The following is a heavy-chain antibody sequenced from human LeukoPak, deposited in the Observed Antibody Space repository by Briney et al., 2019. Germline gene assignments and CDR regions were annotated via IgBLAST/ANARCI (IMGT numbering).Heavy chain of an antibody. CDR1: GGSISSSSYY. CDR2: IYYSGST. Sequence: SETLSLTRTVSGGSISSSSYYWGWIRQPPGKGLEWIVSIYYSGSTYYNPSLKSRVTISVDTSKNQFSLKLNSVTAADTAVYYCARHRPQGPYGQDAFDIWGQGTMVTVSS. CDR3: ARHRPQGPYGQDAFDI. V-gene: IGHV4-39*01. J-gene: IGHJ3*02. D-gene: IGHD4-17*01.